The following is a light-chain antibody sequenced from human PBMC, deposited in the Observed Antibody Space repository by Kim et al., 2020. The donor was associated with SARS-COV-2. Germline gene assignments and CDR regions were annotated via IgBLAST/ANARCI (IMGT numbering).Light chain of an antibody. V-gene: IGLV1-44*01. Sequence: QSVLTQPPSVTGTPGQRVSISCSGSTSNVATTTVNWYQQFPGTAPKLLIFLENRRPSGVPARFSGSRSGTTASLAISDLRSEDEADYHCASWDDSLNAWVFGGGTQLTVL. CDR3: ASWDDSLNAWV. J-gene: IGLJ3*02. CDR1: TSNVATTT. CDR2: LEN.